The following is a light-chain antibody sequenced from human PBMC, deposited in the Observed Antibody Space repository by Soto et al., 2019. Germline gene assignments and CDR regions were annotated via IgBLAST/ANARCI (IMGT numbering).Light chain of an antibody. CDR1: QRFVYSDGNTY. CDR3: MQATQFPWP. V-gene: IGKV2-24*01. Sequence: DIGMTQSPRSSRVTLGQPNPVSAASTQRFVYSDGNTYWSWLQQRPGQPPRLLIYKISNRFSGVPDRFSGSGAGTDFTLKISRVEADDVGVYYCMQATQFPWPFAQGTKVDMK. CDR2: KIS. J-gene: IGKJ1*01.